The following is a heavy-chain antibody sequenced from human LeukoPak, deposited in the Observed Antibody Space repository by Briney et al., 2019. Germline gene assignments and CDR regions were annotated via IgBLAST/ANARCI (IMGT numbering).Heavy chain of an antibody. D-gene: IGHD6-6*01. V-gene: IGHV4-59*01. CDR3: ARVPRIAARPYYFDY. Sequence: SETLSLTCTVSGGSISSYYWSWIRQPPGKGLEWIGYIYYSGSTNYNPSLKSRVTISVDTSKNQFFLKLSSVTAADTAVYYCARVPRIAARPYYFDYWGQGTLVTVSS. CDR1: GGSISSYY. CDR2: IYYSGST. J-gene: IGHJ4*02.